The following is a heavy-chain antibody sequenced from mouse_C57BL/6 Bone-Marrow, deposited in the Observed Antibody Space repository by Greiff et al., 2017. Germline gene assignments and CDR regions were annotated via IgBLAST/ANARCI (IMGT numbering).Heavy chain of an antibody. D-gene: IGHD2-4*01. CDR3: VRHDYAYAMDY. Sequence: VKLVESGGGLVQPKGSLKLSCAASGFSFNTYAMNWVRQAPGKGLEWVARIRSKRNNYATYYADSVKDRFTISRDDSESMLYLQMSNLKTEDTAMYYCVRHDYAYAMDYWGQGTSVTVSS. J-gene: IGHJ4*01. CDR2: IRSKRNNYAT. V-gene: IGHV10-1*01. CDR1: GFSFNTYA.